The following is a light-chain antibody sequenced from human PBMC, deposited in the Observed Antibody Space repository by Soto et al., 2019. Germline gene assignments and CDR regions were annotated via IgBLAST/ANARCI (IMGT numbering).Light chain of an antibody. Sequence: EIVMTQSPATLSVSPGERATLSCRASQSVGSHLAWYQQKPGQAPRLLISGASSRATGIPDRFSGSGSGTDFTLTISRLEPEDFAVYYCQQYGNSPGTFGQGTKVDIK. V-gene: IGKV3-20*01. J-gene: IGKJ1*01. CDR3: QQYGNSPGT. CDR1: QSVGSH. CDR2: GAS.